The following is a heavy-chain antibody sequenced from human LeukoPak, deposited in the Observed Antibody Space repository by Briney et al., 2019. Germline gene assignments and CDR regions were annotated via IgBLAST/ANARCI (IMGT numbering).Heavy chain of an antibody. V-gene: IGHV4-39*07. CDR1: GGSISSSSYY. CDR2: IYYSGST. J-gene: IGHJ6*03. CDR3: ARGTSGWYVGYYYYYYTDV. Sequence: SETLSLTCTASGGSISSSSYYWGWIRQPPGKGLEWIGSIYYSGSTYYNPSLKSRVTISVDTSKNQFSLKLSSVTAADTAVYYCARGTSGWYVGYYYYYYTDVWGKGTTVTVSS. D-gene: IGHD6-19*01.